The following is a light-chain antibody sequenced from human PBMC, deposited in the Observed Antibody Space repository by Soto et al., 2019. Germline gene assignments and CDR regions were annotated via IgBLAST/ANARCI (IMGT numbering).Light chain of an antibody. CDR1: QSISSR. CDR3: QQSSSWYA. V-gene: IGKV1-5*03. J-gene: IGKJ2*01. CDR2: KAS. Sequence: DIQMTQSPSTLSASVGDRVTITCRASQSISSRLAWYQQKPGKAPKFLIYKASSLECGTPSKFSGSGSGTEFTPTISSVQPDDFGAYYWQQSSSWYAFGQGTKLEIK.